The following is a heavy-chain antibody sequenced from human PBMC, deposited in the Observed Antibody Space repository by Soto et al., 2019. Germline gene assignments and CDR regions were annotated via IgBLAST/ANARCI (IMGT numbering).Heavy chain of an antibody. CDR3: ARGGTMVRGVIDGMDV. J-gene: IGHJ6*02. D-gene: IGHD3-10*01. V-gene: IGHV1-8*01. Sequence: QVQLVQSGAEVKKPGASVKVSCKASGYTFTSYDINWVRQDTGQGLEWMGWMNPNSGNTGYAQKFQGRVTMTRNTSISTAYMELSSLISEDTAVYYCARGGTMVRGVIDGMDVWGQGTTVTVSS. CDR1: GYTFTSYD. CDR2: MNPNSGNT.